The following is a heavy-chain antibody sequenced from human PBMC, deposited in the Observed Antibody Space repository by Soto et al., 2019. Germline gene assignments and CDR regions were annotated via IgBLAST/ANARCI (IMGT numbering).Heavy chain of an antibody. CDR3: ARGRACSSTSCLIWGTQYYFDY. V-gene: IGHV1-8*01. CDR1: GYTFTSYD. J-gene: IGHJ4*02. D-gene: IGHD2-2*01. Sequence: ASVKVSCKASGYTFTSYDINWVRQATGQGLEWMGWMNPNSGNTGYAQKFQGRVTMTRNTSISTAYMELSSLRSEDTAVYYCARGRACSSTSCLIWGTQYYFDYWSQGTLVTVS. CDR2: MNPNSGNT.